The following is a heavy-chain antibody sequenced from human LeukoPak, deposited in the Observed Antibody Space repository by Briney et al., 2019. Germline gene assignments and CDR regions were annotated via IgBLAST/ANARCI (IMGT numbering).Heavy chain of an antibody. J-gene: IGHJ4*02. CDR2: IKQDGGET. Sequence: GGSLRLSCAAFGFTFSNYWMTWVREAPGKGLEWVASIKQDGGETYYVDSVKGRFTFSRDNAKNSVSLQMSSLRAEDTAVYYCTIDKSSGADTGSSFYYWGQGALVTVSS. CDR3: TIDKSSGADTGSSFYY. V-gene: IGHV3-7*03. D-gene: IGHD3-10*01. CDR1: GFTFSNYW.